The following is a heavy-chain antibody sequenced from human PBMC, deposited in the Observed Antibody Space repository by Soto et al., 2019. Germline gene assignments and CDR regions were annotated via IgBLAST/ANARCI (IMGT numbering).Heavy chain of an antibody. CDR3: ANEGSFDSSGFYDYFHY. CDR2: ISGSGGST. J-gene: IGHJ4*02. D-gene: IGHD3-22*01. CDR1: GFTFSPYT. V-gene: IGHV3-23*01. Sequence: EVQLLESGGGLVQPGGSLRLAGTASGFTFSPYTMSWVRQAPGQGLEWVSAISGSGGSTFYADSVKGRFAISRDNSKNTLFLQMNSLRADDTAVYYCANEGSFDSSGFYDYFHYWGQGTLVTVSS.